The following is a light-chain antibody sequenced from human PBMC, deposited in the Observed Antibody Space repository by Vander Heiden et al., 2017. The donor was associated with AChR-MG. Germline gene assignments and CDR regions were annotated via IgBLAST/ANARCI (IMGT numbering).Light chain of an antibody. CDR2: AAS. CDR1: QGISSH. Sequence: IQLTQSPSSLSASVRDRVTITCRASQGISSHLAWYQQKPGQAPKLLIYAASTLQSGVPPRFSGSGSGTDFTLTISSLHPEDFATYYCQQLKSSPWTFGQRTKVEIK. J-gene: IGKJ1*01. V-gene: IGKV1-9*01. CDR3: QQLKSSPWT.